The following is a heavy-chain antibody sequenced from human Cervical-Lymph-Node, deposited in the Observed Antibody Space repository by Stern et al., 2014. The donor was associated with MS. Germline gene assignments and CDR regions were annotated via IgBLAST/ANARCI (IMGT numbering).Heavy chain of an antibody. D-gene: IGHD4-23*01. CDR1: GFTFRSSG. V-gene: IGHV3-33*01. J-gene: IGHJ1*01. CDR2: IWYDGSNT. CDR3: AREGGNTAEYFQH. Sequence: VQLVESGGGVVQPGRSLRLSCAASGFTFRSSGMHWVRQAPGKGLEWLAIIWYDGSNTYYADSVKGRFTISRDNSKNTLYLQMNSLRAEDTAVYYCAREGGNTAEYFQHWGQGTLVTVSS.